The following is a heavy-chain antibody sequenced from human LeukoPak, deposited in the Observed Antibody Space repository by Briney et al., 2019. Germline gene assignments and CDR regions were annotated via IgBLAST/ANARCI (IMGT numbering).Heavy chain of an antibody. CDR2: INPNSGGT. CDR3: ARGSPDDYYYYGMDV. V-gene: IGHV1-2*04. CDR1: GYTFTGYY. D-gene: IGHD1-14*01. Sequence: ASVKVSCKASGYTFTGYYMHWVRQAPGQGLEWIGWINPNSGGTNYAQKFQGWVTMTRDTSISTAYMELSRLRSDDTAVYYCARGSPDDYYYYGMDVWGQGTTVTVSS. J-gene: IGHJ6*02.